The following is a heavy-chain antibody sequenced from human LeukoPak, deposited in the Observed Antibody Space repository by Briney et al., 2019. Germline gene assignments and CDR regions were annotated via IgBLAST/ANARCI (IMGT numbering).Heavy chain of an antibody. CDR1: GGTFSTYA. J-gene: IGHJ1*01. D-gene: IGHD3-22*01. Sequence: ASVKVSCKASGGTFSTYAISWVRQAPGQGLEWMGGIIPILGTANYAQRFQGRVTLTADESSSTAYMALSSLRSEDTAMYYCATTRDYYDTSGYTLLQDWGQGTLVTVSP. CDR3: ATTRDYYDTSGYTLLQD. CDR2: IIPILGTA. V-gene: IGHV1-69*01.